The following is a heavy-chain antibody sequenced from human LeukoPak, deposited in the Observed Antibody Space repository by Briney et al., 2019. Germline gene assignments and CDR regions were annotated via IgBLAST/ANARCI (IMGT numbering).Heavy chain of an antibody. D-gene: IGHD1-1*01. V-gene: IGHV3-48*03. CDR3: AREGGWNDLDY. Sequence: GGSLRLSCAASGFTFSSYEMNWVRQAPGKGLEWVSYISSSGSLIHYADSAKGRFTFSRDNAKNSLYLQMNSLRGEDTAVYYCAREGGWNDLDYWGQGTLVTVSS. CDR2: ISSSGSLI. J-gene: IGHJ4*02. CDR1: GFTFSSYE.